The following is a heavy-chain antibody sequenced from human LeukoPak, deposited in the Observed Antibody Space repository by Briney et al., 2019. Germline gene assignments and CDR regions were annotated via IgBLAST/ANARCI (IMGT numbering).Heavy chain of an antibody. CDR1: GGTFSSYA. J-gene: IGHJ6*03. Sequence: SVKVSCKASGGTFSSYAISWVQQAPGQGLEWMGGIIPIFGTANYAQKFQGRVTITTDESTSTAYMELSSLRSEDTAVYYCARASGLIREDYDILTGDYYYYMDVWGKGTTVTVSS. D-gene: IGHD3-9*01. V-gene: IGHV1-69*05. CDR3: ARASGLIREDYDILTGDYYYYMDV. CDR2: IIPIFGTA.